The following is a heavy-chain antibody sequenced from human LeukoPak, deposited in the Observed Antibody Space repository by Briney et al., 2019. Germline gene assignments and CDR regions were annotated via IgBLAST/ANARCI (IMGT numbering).Heavy chain of an antibody. D-gene: IGHD3-10*01. J-gene: IGHJ3*02. CDR1: GGSISSYY. Sequence: SETLSLTCTVSGGSISSYYWSWIRQPPGKGLEWIGYIYYSGSTNYNPSLKSRVTISVDTSKNQFSLKLSSVTAADTAMYYCARTIYYYGLGSPRAFDIWGQGTMVTVSS. V-gene: IGHV4-59*08. CDR2: IYYSGST. CDR3: ARTIYYYGLGSPRAFDI.